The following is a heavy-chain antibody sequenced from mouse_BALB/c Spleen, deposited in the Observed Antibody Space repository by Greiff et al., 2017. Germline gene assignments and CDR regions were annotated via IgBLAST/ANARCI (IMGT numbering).Heavy chain of an antibody. Sequence: QVQLQQSGAELAKPGASVKMSCKASGYTFTSYWMHWVKQRPGQGLEWIGYINPSTGYTEYNQKFKDKATLTADKSSSTAYMQLSSLTSEDSAVYYCARFYYGYDGYFDYWGQGTTLTVSS. V-gene: IGHV1-7*01. CDR3: ARFYYGYDGYFDY. CDR2: INPSTGYT. J-gene: IGHJ2*01. CDR1: GYTFTSYW. D-gene: IGHD2-2*01.